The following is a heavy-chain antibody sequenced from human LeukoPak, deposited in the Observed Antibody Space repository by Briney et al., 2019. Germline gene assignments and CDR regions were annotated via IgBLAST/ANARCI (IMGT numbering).Heavy chain of an antibody. J-gene: IGHJ4*02. V-gene: IGHV4-59*01. Sequence: PSETLSLTCTVSGGSISSYYWSWIRQPPGKGLKWIGYIYYSGSTNYNPSLKSRVTISVDTSKNQFSLKLSSVTAADTAVYYCARGNGFDSSGYYYWGQGTLVTVPS. D-gene: IGHD3-22*01. CDR3: ARGNGFDSSGYYY. CDR1: GGSISSYY. CDR2: IYYSGST.